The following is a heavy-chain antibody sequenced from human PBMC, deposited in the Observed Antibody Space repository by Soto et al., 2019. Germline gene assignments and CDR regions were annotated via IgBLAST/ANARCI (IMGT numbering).Heavy chain of an antibody. V-gene: IGHV3-23*01. D-gene: IGHD6-19*01. CDR1: GFTFSSYA. J-gene: IGHJ4*02. Sequence: EVQLLESGGGWVQPGGSLRPSCAASGFTFSSYARTWVRQAPGKGRKWVSAISGSGISTYYADSVKGRFTISRDNSKNTLYLQMNSLRAEDTAVYYCAKEEAFSSGWATIDYWGQGTLVTVSS. CDR2: ISGSGIST. CDR3: AKEEAFSSGWATIDY.